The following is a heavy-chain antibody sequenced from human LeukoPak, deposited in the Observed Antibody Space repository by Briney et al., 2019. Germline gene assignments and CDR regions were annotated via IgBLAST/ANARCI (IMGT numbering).Heavy chain of an antibody. D-gene: IGHD5-18*01. CDR1: GDTLSTYY. CDR3: ARDKRHSYGKYFDP. CDR2: ISLGNT. V-gene: IGHV4-59*12. Sequence: SETLSLTCSLSGDTLSTYYWNWIRQTPGRGLEWIGHISLGNTEYNPSLKSRVTISVDTSKNEFYLRLTSVTAADTALYFCARDKRHSYGKYFDPWSQGTLVSVSS. J-gene: IGHJ4*02.